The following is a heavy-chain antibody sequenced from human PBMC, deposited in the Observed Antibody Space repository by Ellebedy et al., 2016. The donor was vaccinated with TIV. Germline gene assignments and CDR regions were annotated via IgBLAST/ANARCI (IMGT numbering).Heavy chain of an antibody. CDR1: GFTFSSYA. V-gene: IGHV3-30-3*01. D-gene: IGHD5-24*01. J-gene: IGHJ4*02. Sequence: GESLKISCAASGFTFSSYAMHWVRQAPGKGLEWVAVISYDGSNKYYADSVKGRFTISRDNSKNTLYLQMNSLRAEDTAVYYCARGGSGEMATIFDYWGQGTLVTVSS. CDR2: ISYDGSNK. CDR3: ARGGSGEMATIFDY.